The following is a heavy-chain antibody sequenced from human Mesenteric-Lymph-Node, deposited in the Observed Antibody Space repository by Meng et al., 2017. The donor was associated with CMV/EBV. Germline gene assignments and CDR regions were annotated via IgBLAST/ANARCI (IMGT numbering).Heavy chain of an antibody. D-gene: IGHD3-3*01. CDR3: ARHRSSIFGVVIVPYYYYGMDV. CDR1: GYSFTSYC. V-gene: IGHV5-51*01. J-gene: IGHJ6*02. CDR2: IYPGDSDT. Sequence: GESLKISCKGSGYSFTSYCIGWVRQMPGKGLEWMGIIYPGDSDTRYSPSFQGQVTISADKSISTAYLQWSSLKASDTAMYYCARHRSSIFGVVIVPYYYYGMDVWGQGTTVTVSS.